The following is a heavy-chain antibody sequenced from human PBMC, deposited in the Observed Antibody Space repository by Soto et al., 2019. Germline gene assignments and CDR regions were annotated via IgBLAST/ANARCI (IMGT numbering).Heavy chain of an antibody. CDR3: ARGAVARYYYYYGMDV. Sequence: EVQLVESGGGLIQPGGSLRLSCSASGFTVSSNYMSWVRQAPGKGLEWVSVIYSGGSTYYADSVKGRFTISRDNSKNTLYLQMNSRRAEDTAVYYCARGAVARYYYYYGMDVWGQGTTVTVSS. CDR2: IYSGGST. V-gene: IGHV3-53*01. CDR1: GFTVSSNY. J-gene: IGHJ6*02. D-gene: IGHD6-19*01.